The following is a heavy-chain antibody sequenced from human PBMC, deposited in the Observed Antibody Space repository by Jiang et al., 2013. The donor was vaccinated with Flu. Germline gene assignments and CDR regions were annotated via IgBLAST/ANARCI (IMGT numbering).Heavy chain of an antibody. CDR2: AYYRSKWYI. J-gene: IGHJ4*02. V-gene: IGHV6-1*01. Sequence: SQTLSLTCAISGDSVSSNSAAWNWIRQSPSRGLEWLGRAYYRSKWYIDYAMAVKSRMIITPDTPKNQLSLQLNSVTPQDTAVYYCVRGAGAADYWGQGTLVTVSS. CDR3: VRGAGAADY. D-gene: IGHD2-15*01. CDR1: GDSVSSNSAA.